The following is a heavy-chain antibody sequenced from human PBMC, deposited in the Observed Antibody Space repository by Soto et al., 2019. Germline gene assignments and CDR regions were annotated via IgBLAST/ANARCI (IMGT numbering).Heavy chain of an antibody. CDR1: GGSIISDY. V-gene: IGHV4-59*01. CDR2: ISYSGST. D-gene: IGHD1-26*01. Sequence: SETLSLTCTVSGGSIISDYLSWIRQPPGKGLEWIGYISYSGSTNYNPSLKSLVTISVDTSKNQFSLNLSSVTAADTAVYYCARVLSGSSLFDYWGQGTLVTVYS. CDR3: ARVLSGSSLFDY. J-gene: IGHJ4*02.